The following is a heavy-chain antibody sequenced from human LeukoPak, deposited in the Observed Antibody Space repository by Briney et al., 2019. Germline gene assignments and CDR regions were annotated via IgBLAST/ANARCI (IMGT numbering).Heavy chain of an antibody. V-gene: IGHV4-34*01. J-gene: IGHJ4*02. CDR2: INHSGST. Sequence: SETLSLTCAVYGGSFSGYYWSWIRQPPGKGLEWIGEINHSGSTNYNPSLKSRVTISVDTSKNQFSLKLSSVTAADTAVYYCARRSGYYDYWGQGTLVTVSS. CDR3: ARRSGYYDY. D-gene: IGHD3-3*01. CDR1: GGSFSGYY.